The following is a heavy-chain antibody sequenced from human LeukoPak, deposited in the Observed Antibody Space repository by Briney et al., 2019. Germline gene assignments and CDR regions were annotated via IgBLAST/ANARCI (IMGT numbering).Heavy chain of an antibody. Sequence: ASVTVSCKASGYTFTSYGFSWVRQAPGQGLEWMGWISAYNGNTNYAQKLQGRVTMTTDTSTSTAYMELRSLRSDDTAVYYCAREVKKPGYGWFDPWGQGTLVSVSS. CDR3: AREVKKPGYGWFDP. J-gene: IGHJ5*02. D-gene: IGHD3-10*01. V-gene: IGHV1-18*01. CDR2: ISAYNGNT. CDR1: GYTFTSYG.